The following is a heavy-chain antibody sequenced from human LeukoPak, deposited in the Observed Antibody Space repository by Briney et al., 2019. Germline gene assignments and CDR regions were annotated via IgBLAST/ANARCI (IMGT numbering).Heavy chain of an antibody. J-gene: IGHJ4*02. CDR1: GFTFSSYG. Sequence: GGSPRLSCAASGFTFSSYGMHWVRQAPGKGLEWVAVISYDGSNKYYADSVKGRFTISRDNSKNTLYLQMNSLRAEDTAVYYCAKDFGPITISADYWGQGTLVTVSS. CDR2: ISYDGSNK. CDR3: AKDFGPITISADY. V-gene: IGHV3-30*18. D-gene: IGHD3-3*01.